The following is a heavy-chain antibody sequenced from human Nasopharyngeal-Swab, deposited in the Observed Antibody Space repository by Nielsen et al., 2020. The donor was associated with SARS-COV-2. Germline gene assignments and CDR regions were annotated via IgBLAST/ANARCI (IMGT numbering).Heavy chain of an antibody. J-gene: IGHJ4*02. CDR2: ISYDGSLK. V-gene: IGHV3-30-3*01. CDR3: ATEGGSTDFNY. Sequence: GGSLRLPCAASGFTFSNYALHWVRQAPGKGLEWVAVISYDGSLKYYANSVKGRFSISRDNSRNTLYLHMNSLRTDDTGVFYCATEGGSTDFNYWGRGTLVTVSS. CDR1: GFTFSNYA. D-gene: IGHD3-16*01.